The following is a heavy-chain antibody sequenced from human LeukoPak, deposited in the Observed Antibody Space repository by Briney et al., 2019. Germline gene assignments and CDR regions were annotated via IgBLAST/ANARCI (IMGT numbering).Heavy chain of an antibody. CDR2: INHSGST. J-gene: IGHJ6*02. D-gene: IGHD6-19*01. CDR1: GGSFSGYY. V-gene: IGHV4-34*01. CDR3: ARGRAVAGPSRIKYYYYGMDV. Sequence: SETLSLTCAVYGGSFSGYYWSWIRQPPGKGLEWIGEINHSGSTSYNPSLKSRVTISVDTSKNQFSLKLSSVTAADTAVYYCARGRAVAGPSRIKYYYYGMDVWGQGTTVTVSS.